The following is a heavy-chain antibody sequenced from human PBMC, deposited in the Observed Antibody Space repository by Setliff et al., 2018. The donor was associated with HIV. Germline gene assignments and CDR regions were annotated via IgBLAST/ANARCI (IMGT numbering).Heavy chain of an antibody. D-gene: IGHD4-17*01. CDR2: INSDGSST. J-gene: IGHJ3*02. CDR1: GFTFSSYW. Sequence: SLRLSCAASGFTFSSYWMHWVRQAPGKGLVWVSRINSDGSSTSYADSVKGRFTISRDNAKNTLYLQMNSLRAEDTAVYYCARRLDYGDYPDAFDIWGQGTMVTVSS. V-gene: IGHV3-74*01. CDR3: ARRLDYGDYPDAFDI.